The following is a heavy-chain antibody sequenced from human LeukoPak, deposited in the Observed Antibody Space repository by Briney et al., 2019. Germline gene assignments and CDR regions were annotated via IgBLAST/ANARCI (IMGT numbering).Heavy chain of an antibody. Sequence: SVKVSCKASGGTFSNYAISWVRQAPGQGLEWMGRIIPIFGTANYAQKFQGRVTITTDESTSTAYMELSSLRSEDTAVYYCARGQGYDSSGYFDYWGQGTLVTVSS. CDR1: GGTFSNYA. CDR2: IIPIFGTA. V-gene: IGHV1-69*05. J-gene: IGHJ4*02. CDR3: ARGQGYDSSGYFDY. D-gene: IGHD3-22*01.